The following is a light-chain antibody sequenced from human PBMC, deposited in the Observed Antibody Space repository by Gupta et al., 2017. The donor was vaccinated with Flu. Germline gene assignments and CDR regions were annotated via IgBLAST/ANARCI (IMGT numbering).Light chain of an antibody. CDR2: DAS. CDR1: QSVRDY. V-gene: IGKV3-11*01. Sequence: EIVLTQSPAALSLSAGERVTLSCRASQSVRDYLAWYHQRPGQSPRLLIYDASNRATDVPARFNDSGSETDFTLTISGLEPEDSGIYYCQHRNNWPITFGGGTKVDIK. J-gene: IGKJ4*01. CDR3: QHRNNWPIT.